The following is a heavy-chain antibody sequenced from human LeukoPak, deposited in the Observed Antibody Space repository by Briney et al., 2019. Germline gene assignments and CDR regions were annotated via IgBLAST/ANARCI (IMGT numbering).Heavy chain of an antibody. V-gene: IGHV3-23*01. D-gene: IGHD6-19*01. CDR2: ISGSGTST. CDR1: GFTFSTYA. CDR3: AKELKSGGGCYFDY. Sequence: PAGSLRLTCAASGFTFSTYAMIWVRQAPGKGLEWVSGISGSGTSTSYADFVRGRFTISRDNSKNTLYLQMNRLRADDTAVYYCAKELKSGGGCYFDYWGEGNLVTVSS. J-gene: IGHJ4*02.